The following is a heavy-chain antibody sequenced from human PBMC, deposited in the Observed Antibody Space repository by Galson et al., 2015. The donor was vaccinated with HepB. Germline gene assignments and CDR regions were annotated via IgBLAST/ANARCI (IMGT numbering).Heavy chain of an antibody. CDR3: ARDGWWDCSSTSCYGYYGMDV. CDR2: ISYDGSNK. V-gene: IGHV3-30-3*01. J-gene: IGHJ6*02. CDR1: GFTFSSYA. Sequence: SLRLSCAASGFTFSSYAMHWVRQAPGKRLEWVAVISYDGSNKYYADSVKGRFTISRDNSKNTLYLQMNSLRAEDTAVYYCARDGWWDCSSTSCYGYYGMDVWGQGTTVTVSS. D-gene: IGHD2-2*01.